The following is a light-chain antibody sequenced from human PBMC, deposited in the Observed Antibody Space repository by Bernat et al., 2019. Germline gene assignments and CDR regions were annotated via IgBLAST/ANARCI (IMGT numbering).Light chain of an antibody. V-gene: IGKV1-9*01. Sequence: IQLTQSPPFLSASVGDRVTITCRASQVIGTYLVWYQQKPGKAPNLLIYGASTLQTGVPSRFSGSGSGTEFTLTISSLRPEDFATYHCQQLNSYPITFGQGTRLEIK. CDR3: QQLNSYPIT. CDR2: GAS. J-gene: IGKJ5*01. CDR1: QVIGTY.